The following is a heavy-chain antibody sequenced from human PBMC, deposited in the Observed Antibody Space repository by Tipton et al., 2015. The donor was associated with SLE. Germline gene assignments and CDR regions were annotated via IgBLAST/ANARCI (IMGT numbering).Heavy chain of an antibody. J-gene: IGHJ4*02. CDR1: GFTFSNAW. CDR2: ISSSSSYI. Sequence: SLRLSCAASGFTFSNAWMSWVRQAPGKGLEWVSSISSSSSYIYYADSVKGRFTISRDNAKNSLYLQMNSLRAEDTAVYYCAREEEAAGLDYWGQGTLVTVSS. CDR3: AREEEAAGLDY. V-gene: IGHV3-21*01. D-gene: IGHD6-13*01.